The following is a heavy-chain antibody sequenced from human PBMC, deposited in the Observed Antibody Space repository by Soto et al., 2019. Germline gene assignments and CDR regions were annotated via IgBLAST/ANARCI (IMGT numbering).Heavy chain of an antibody. J-gene: IGHJ6*02. CDR3: ARAGYSGYDSYYYGMDV. CDR2: ISAYNGNT. CDR1: GYTFTSYG. Sequence: ASVKVSCKASGYTFTSYGISWVRPAPGQGLEWMGWISAYNGNTNYAQKLQGRVTMTTDTSTSTAYMELRSLRSDDTAVYYCARAGYSGYDSYYYGMDVWGQGTTVTAP. V-gene: IGHV1-18*01. D-gene: IGHD5-12*01.